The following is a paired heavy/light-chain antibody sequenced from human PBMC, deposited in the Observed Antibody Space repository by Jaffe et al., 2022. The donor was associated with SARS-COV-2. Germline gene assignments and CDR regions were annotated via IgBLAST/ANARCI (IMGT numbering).Heavy chain of an antibody. Sequence: EVQLVESGGGLVQPGGSLRLSCGASGFTFNHYAMTWVRQAPGKGLEWVSGISGSGGTTYYADSVKGRFTISRDNSKNTVYLQMNSLRAEDTAVYYCAKGNPITLVRGVHDAFDIWGQGTMVTVSS. D-gene: IGHD3-10*01. CDR3: AKGNPITLVRGVHDAFDI. CDR2: ISGSGGTT. CDR1: GFTFNHYA. J-gene: IGHJ3*02. V-gene: IGHV3-23*04.
Light chain of an antibody. CDR1: SSDVGSYNL. CDR2: EGS. Sequence: QSALTQPASVSGSPGQSITISCTGTSSDVGSYNLVSWYQQHPGKAPKLMICEGSKRPSGVSDRFSGSKSGNTASLTISGLQAEDEADYYCCSYAGSSTYVFGTGTKVTVV. V-gene: IGLV2-23*01. J-gene: IGLJ1*01. CDR3: CSYAGSSTYV.